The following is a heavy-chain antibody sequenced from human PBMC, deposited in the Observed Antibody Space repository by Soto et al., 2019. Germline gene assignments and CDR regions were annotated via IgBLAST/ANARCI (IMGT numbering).Heavy chain of an antibody. J-gene: IGHJ4*02. D-gene: IGHD5-12*01. CDR2: IIPILGIA. Sequence: SVKVSCKASGGTFSSYTISWVRQAPGQGLEWMGRIIPILGIANYAQKFQGRVTITADKSTSTAYMELSSLRSEDTAVYYCARDPSGYDSVDYWGQGTLVTVSS. V-gene: IGHV1-69*04. CDR1: GGTFSSYT. CDR3: ARDPSGYDSVDY.